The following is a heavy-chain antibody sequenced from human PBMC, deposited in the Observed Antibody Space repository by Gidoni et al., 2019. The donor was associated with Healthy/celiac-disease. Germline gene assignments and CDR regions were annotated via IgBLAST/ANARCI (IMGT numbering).Heavy chain of an antibody. D-gene: IGHD3-3*01. V-gene: IGHV3-30*18. CDR1: GFTFSSYG. CDR2: ISYDGSNK. Sequence: QVQLVESGGGVVQPGRSLRLSCAASGFTFSSYGMHWVRQAPGKGLEWVAVISYDGSNKYYADSVKGRFTISRDNSKNTLYLQMNSLRAEDTAVYYCAKATPGSLGPDWERVVMTDYWGQGTLVTVSS. J-gene: IGHJ4*02. CDR3: AKATPGSLGPDWERVVMTDY.